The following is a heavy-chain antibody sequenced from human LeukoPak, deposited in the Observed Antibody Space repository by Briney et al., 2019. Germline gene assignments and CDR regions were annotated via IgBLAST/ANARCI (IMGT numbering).Heavy chain of an antibody. CDR2: ISGSGGST. CDR1: GFTFSSYA. D-gene: IGHD3-3*02. Sequence: GSLRLSCAASGFTFSSYAMSWVRQAPGKGLEWVSAISGSGGSTYYADSVKGRFTISRDNSKNTLYLQMNSLRAEDTAVYYCAKHLGHPGAFDIWGQGTMVTVSS. V-gene: IGHV3-23*01. CDR3: AKHLGHPGAFDI. J-gene: IGHJ3*02.